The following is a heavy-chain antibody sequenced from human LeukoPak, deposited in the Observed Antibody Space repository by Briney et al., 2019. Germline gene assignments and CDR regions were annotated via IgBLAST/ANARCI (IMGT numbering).Heavy chain of an antibody. D-gene: IGHD3-10*01. V-gene: IGHV1-69*04. CDR2: TIPIFGIA. J-gene: IGHJ4*02. Sequence: GASVKVSCKASGGTLSSYAISWVRQAPGQGLEWMGRTIPIFGIANYAQKFQGRVTITADKSTSTAYMELSSLRSEDTAVYYCARSRDYGSGTDYWGQGTQVTVSS. CDR1: GGTLSSYA. CDR3: ARSRDYGSGTDY.